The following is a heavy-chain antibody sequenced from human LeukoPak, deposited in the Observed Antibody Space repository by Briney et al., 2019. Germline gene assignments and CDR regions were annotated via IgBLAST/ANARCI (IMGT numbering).Heavy chain of an antibody. CDR2: INHSGST. V-gene: IGHV4-34*01. J-gene: IGHJ4*02. D-gene: IGHD6-13*01. CDR1: GGSFSGYY. CDR3: ARGLIAAAPVDY. Sequence: SETLSLTCAVYGGSFSGYYRSWIRQPPGKGLEWIGEINHSGSTNYNPSLKSRVTISVDTSKNQFSLKLSSVTAADTAVYYCARGLIAAAPVDYWGQGTLVTVSS.